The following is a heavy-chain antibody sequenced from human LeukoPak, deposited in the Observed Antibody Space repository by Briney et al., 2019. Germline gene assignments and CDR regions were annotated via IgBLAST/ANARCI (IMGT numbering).Heavy chain of an antibody. V-gene: IGHV4-61*02. CDR2: IYTSGST. Sequence: PSQTLSLTCTVSGGSISSGSYYWSWIRQPAGKGLEWIGRIYTSGSTNYNPSLKSRVTISVDTSKNQFSLKLSSVTAADTAVYYCARPIGGSQQLLLPGHNWFDPWGQGTLVTVSS. J-gene: IGHJ5*02. D-gene: IGHD2-15*01. CDR3: ARPIGGSQQLLLPGHNWFDP. CDR1: GGSISSGSYY.